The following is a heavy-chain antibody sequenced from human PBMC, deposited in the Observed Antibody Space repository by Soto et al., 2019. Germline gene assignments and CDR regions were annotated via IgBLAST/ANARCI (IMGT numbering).Heavy chain of an antibody. V-gene: IGHV1-18*01. Sequence: ASVKVSCKASGHTFTSYDINWVRQATGQGLEWMGWMNPNNGNTNYAQKLQGRVTMTTDTSTSTAYMELRSLRSDDTAVYYCARTPPSIAAAGHDYWGQGTLVTVSS. D-gene: IGHD6-13*01. CDR3: ARTPPSIAAAGHDY. CDR2: MNPNNGNT. CDR1: GHTFTSYD. J-gene: IGHJ4*02.